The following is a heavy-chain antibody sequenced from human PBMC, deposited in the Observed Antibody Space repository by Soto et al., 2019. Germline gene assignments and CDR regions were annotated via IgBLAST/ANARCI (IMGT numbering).Heavy chain of an antibody. V-gene: IGHV3-66*01. CDR3: ARDRIPEGKDV. CDR2: IYSGGST. J-gene: IGHJ6*02. Sequence: GGSLRLSCAASGFTVSSNYMSWVRQAPGKGLEWVSVIYSGGSTYYADPVKGRFTISRDNSKNTLYLQMNSLRAEDTAVYYCARDRIPEGKDVWGQGTTVTVSS. CDR1: GFTVSSNY.